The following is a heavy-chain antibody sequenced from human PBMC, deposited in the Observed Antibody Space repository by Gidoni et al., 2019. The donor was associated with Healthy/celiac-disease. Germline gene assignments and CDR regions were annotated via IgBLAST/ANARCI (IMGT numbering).Heavy chain of an antibody. CDR3: ARVLVTMVRGVIIIDDYYYYGMDV. J-gene: IGHJ6*02. CDR1: GFTFSSYR. V-gene: IGHV3-21*01. Sequence: EVQLVESGGGLVKPGGSLRLSCAASGFTFSSYRLNWVRQAPGKGLEWVSSISSSSSYIYYADSVKGRFTISRDNAKNSLYLQMNSLRAEDTAVYYCARVLVTMVRGVIIIDDYYYYGMDVWGQGTTVTVSS. D-gene: IGHD3-10*01. CDR2: ISSSSSYI.